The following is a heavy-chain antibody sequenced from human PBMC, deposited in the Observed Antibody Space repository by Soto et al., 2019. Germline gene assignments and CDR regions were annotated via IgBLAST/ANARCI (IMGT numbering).Heavy chain of an antibody. CDR1: GGSISSGGYY. V-gene: IGHV4-31*03. D-gene: IGHD6-13*01. CDR3: ARGSSWPNNYFDP. Sequence: SETLSLTCTVSGGSISSGGYYWSWIRQHPGKGLEWIGYIYYSGSTYYNPSLKSRVTISVDTSKNQFSLKLSSVTAADTAVYYCARGSSWPNNYFDPWGQGTLVTVSS. J-gene: IGHJ5*02. CDR2: IYYSGST.